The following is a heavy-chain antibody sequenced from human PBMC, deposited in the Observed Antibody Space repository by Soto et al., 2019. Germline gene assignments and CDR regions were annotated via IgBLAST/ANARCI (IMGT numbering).Heavy chain of an antibody. CDR1: GGSVSSGSFY. J-gene: IGHJ5*02. Sequence: QVQLQESGPGLVKPSETLSLTCTVSGGSVSSGSFYWSWIRQPPGMGLEWIGFVYYIGRTNYNPSLKSRVAISVDTAKNQFSLKLSSLPAADTAVYYCAAGYRNILFDHWGQGTLVTVSS. CDR2: VYYIGRT. V-gene: IGHV4-61*01. D-gene: IGHD5-12*01. CDR3: AAGYRNILFDH.